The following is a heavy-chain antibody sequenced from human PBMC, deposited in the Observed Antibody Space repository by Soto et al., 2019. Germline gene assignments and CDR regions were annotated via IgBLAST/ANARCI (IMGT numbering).Heavy chain of an antibody. CDR2: IHHSGST. J-gene: IGHJ5*02. D-gene: IGHD3-22*01. CDR1: GGFISTLNW. Sequence: SETLSLTCAVYGGFISTLNWWSWVRQPPGKGMKWIGEIHHSGSTNYKPSLKSRVTISVDKSKNPFSLNLRSTTAAYTAVYYCARREYYDSTGYFPSWGQGTLVTVSS. V-gene: IGHV4-4*02. CDR3: ARREYYDSTGYFPS.